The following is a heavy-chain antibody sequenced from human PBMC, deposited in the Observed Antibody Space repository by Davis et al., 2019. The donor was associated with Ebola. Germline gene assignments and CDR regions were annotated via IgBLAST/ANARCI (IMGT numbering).Heavy chain of an antibody. CDR3: ARGAYGDSIVKAFDI. J-gene: IGHJ3*02. D-gene: IGHD2-21*02. Sequence: GGSLRLSCAASGFTFNSYTLHWVRQAPGKGLEWVAVISYDGDNNYHADSVQGRFTISRDNSKNTLYLQMNSLRAEDTAIYYCARGAYGDSIVKAFDIWGQGTKVTVSS. CDR2: ISYDGDNN. CDR1: GFTFNSYT. V-gene: IGHV3-30*04.